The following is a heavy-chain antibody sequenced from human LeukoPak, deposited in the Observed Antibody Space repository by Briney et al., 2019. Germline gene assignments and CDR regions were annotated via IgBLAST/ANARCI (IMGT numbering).Heavy chain of an antibody. CDR2: IYYSGST. J-gene: IGHJ4*02. CDR3: ARGQWLVPFDY. Sequence: PSETLSLTCTVSGGSISSYYWSWIRQPPGKGLEWIGYIYYSGSTNYNPSLKSRVTISVDTSKNQFSLKLSSVTAADTAVYYCARGQWLVPFDYWGQGTLVTVSS. D-gene: IGHD6-19*01. CDR1: GGSISSYY. V-gene: IGHV4-59*12.